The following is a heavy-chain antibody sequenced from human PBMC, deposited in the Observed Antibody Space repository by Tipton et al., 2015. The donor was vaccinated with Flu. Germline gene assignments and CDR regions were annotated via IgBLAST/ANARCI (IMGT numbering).Heavy chain of an antibody. V-gene: IGHV1-2*06. CDR2: VNPNNGDT. J-gene: IGHJ4*02. Sequence: QVQLVQSGAEVKKPGASVKVSCKASGYTFIGYYLYWVRQAPGQGLEWMGRVNPNNGDTDYAQKFQGRVTMTRDTSVSTVYMELSRLRSDDTAVYYCAREAGRFRLAQRDKYWGQGTLVTVSS. D-gene: IGHD3-16*01. CDR3: AREAGRFRLAQRDKY. CDR1: GYTFIGYY.